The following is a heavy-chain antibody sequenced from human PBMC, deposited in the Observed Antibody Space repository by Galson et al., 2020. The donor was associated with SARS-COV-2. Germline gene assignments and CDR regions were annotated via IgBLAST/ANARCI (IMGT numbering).Heavy chain of an antibody. CDR3: ARGLPPGNYFDILIAPHSYYFDF. CDR1: GYSFTSYG. V-gene: IGHV1-18*01. Sequence: GESLKISCRTSGYSFTSYGISWVRQAPGQGLEWMGWISAYNGGTKNAQNLQGRVSMTTDSSTSTAYMELRGLRSDDTAVYYCARGLPPGNYFDILIAPHSYYFDFWGQGTLVTVSS. D-gene: IGHD3-9*01. J-gene: IGHJ4*02. CDR2: ISAYNGGT.